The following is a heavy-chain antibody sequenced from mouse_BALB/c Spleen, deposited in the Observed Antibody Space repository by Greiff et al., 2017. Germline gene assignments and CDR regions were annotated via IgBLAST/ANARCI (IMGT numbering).Heavy chain of an antibody. CDR3: ARSGGYDTWFAY. V-gene: IGHV5-6-3*01. CDR1: GFTFSSYG. CDR2: INSNGGST. J-gene: IGHJ3*01. D-gene: IGHD2-2*01. Sequence: EVKLVESGGGLVQPGGSLKLSCAASGFTFSSYGMSWVRQTPDKRLELVATINSNGGSTYYPDSVKGRFTISRDNPKNTLFLQMTSLRSEDTAMYYCARSGGYDTWFAYWGQGTLVTVSA.